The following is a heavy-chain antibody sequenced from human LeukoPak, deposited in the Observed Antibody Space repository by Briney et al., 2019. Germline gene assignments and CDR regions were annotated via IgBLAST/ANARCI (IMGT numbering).Heavy chain of an antibody. J-gene: IGHJ4*02. Sequence: ASVKVSCKASGYTFTGYYMHWVRQAPGQGLEWMGWINPNSGGTNYAQKFQGRVTMTRDTSNSTAYMELSRLRSDDTAVYYCARPQTISGWGATSVVYWGQGTLVTVSS. V-gene: IGHV1-2*02. CDR1: GYTFTGYY. CDR3: ARPQTISGWGATSVVY. D-gene: IGHD1-26*01. CDR2: INPNSGGT.